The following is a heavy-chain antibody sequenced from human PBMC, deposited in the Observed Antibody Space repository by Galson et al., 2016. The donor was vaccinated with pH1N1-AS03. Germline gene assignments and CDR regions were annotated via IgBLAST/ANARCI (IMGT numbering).Heavy chain of an antibody. CDR2: IHVSGST. Sequence: TLSLTCTVSGGSISGGSYYWSWIRQTAGEGLEWIGRIHVSGSTDNNPSLQSRVSISMDTSKNQISLDLYSVTAADTAVYYCARQGDRGRAFDLWGRGTLVTVSS. CDR3: ARQGDRGRAFDL. V-gene: IGHV4-61*02. CDR1: GGSISGGSYY. D-gene: IGHD2-15*01. J-gene: IGHJ2*01.